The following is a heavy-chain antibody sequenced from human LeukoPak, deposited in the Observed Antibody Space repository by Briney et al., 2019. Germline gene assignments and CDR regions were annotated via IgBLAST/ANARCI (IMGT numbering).Heavy chain of an antibody. CDR3: AKDYLFDYYDSSGYFYVLDY. CDR2: ISSSSSTI. V-gene: IGHV3-48*01. Sequence: GGSLRLSCAASGFTFSSYSMNWVRQAPGKGLEWVSYISSSSSTIYYADSVKGRFTISRDNSKNTLYLQMNSLRAEDTAVYYCAKDYLFDYYDSSGYFYVLDYWGQGTLVTVSS. CDR1: GFTFSSYS. J-gene: IGHJ4*02. D-gene: IGHD3-22*01.